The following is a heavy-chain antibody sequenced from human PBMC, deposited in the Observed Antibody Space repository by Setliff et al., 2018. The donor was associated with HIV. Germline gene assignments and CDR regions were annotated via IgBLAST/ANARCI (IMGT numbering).Heavy chain of an antibody. Sequence: SVKVSCKASGGTFSSYAISWVRQAPGQGLEWMGGLIPIFGTANYAQKFQGRVTITTDESTSTAYMELSSLRSEDTAVYYWARGIQPSYYYYMDVWGKGTTVTVSS. D-gene: IGHD5-18*01. CDR3: ARGIQPSYYYYMDV. J-gene: IGHJ6*03. V-gene: IGHV1-69*05. CDR2: LIPIFGTA. CDR1: GGTFSSYA.